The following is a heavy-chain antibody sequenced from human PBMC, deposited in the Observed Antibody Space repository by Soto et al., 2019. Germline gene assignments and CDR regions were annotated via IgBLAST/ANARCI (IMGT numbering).Heavy chain of an antibody. CDR3: AREGRYTAMFSWLDY. Sequence: QVQLVESGGGVVQPGRSLRLSCATSGFTFSDDAMHWVRQAPGKGLEWVAVIWYDGSKRHYADSVKGRFTISRDNSKNTLYLQMDSLTAEDTAVYWCAREGRYTAMFSWLDYWGHGTLVTVSS. V-gene: IGHV3-33*01. J-gene: IGHJ4*01. CDR2: IWYDGSKR. D-gene: IGHD5-18*01. CDR1: GFTFSDDA.